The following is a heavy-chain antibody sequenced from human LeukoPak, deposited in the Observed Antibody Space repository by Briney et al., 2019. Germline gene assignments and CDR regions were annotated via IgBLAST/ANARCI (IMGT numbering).Heavy chain of an antibody. CDR2: IYYSGST. D-gene: IGHD3-16*01. Sequence: SETLSLTCTVSGGSISSGSYYWSWIRQPPGKGLEWIGYIYYSGSTNYNPSLKSRVTISVDTSKNQFSLKLSSVTAADTAVYYCARDGGWGIPAGAFDIWGQGTMVTVSS. CDR1: GGSISSGSYY. CDR3: ARDGGWGIPAGAFDI. V-gene: IGHV4-61*01. J-gene: IGHJ3*02.